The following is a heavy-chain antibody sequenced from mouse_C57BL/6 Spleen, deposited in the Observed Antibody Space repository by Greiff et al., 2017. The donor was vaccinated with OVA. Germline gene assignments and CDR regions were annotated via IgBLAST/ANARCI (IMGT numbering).Heavy chain of an antibody. CDR2: IYPGSGST. CDR1: GYTFTSYW. J-gene: IGHJ4*01. V-gene: IGHV1-55*01. D-gene: IGHD2-4*01. Sequence: QVQLKQPGAELVKPGASVKMSCKASGYTFTSYWITWVKQRPGQGLEWIGDIYPGSGSTNYNEKFKSKATLTVDTSSSTAYMQLSSLTSEDSAVYYCARGIYYDYAYAMDEGGQGTSVTVSS. CDR3: ARGIYYDYAYAMDE.